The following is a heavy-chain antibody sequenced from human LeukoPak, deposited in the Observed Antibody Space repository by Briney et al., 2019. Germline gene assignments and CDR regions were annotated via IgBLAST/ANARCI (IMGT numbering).Heavy chain of an antibody. CDR3: ARDLTVAAYYYYYYGMDV. D-gene: IGHD6-19*01. Sequence: QPGGSLILSCAASGFTFSSYWMHWVRQAPGKGLVWVSRINSDGSSTSYADSVKGRFTISRDNAKNTLYLQMNSLRAEDTAVYYCARDLTVAAYYYYYYGMDVWGQGTTVTVSS. CDR1: GFTFSSYW. V-gene: IGHV3-74*01. CDR2: INSDGSST. J-gene: IGHJ6*02.